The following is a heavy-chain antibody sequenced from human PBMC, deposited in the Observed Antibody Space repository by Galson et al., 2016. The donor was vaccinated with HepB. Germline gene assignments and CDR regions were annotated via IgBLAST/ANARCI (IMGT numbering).Heavy chain of an antibody. V-gene: IGHV3-53*01. CDR3: ARGYTSGVPFW. J-gene: IGHJ4*02. CDR2: IYSGGSI. D-gene: IGHD2-8*01. CDR1: GFTFSSYS. Sequence: SLRLSCAASGFTFSSYSMNWVRQAPGKGLEWVSIIYSGGSIQYADSVKGRFTVSRDTSKSLMFLQMNSLGAEDTAMYFCARGYTSGVPFWWGQGTPVTVSS.